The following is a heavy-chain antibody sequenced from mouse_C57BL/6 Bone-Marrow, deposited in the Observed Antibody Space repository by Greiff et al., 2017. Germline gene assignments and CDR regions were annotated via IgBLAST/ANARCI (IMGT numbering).Heavy chain of an antibody. V-gene: IGHV1-15*01. CDR1: GYTFTDYE. CDR2: IDPETGGT. J-gene: IGHJ1*03. Sequence: QVQLKESGAELVRPGASVTLSCKASGYTFTDYEMHWVKQTPVHGLEWIGAIDPETGGTAYNQKFKGKAILTADKSSSTAYMERRSLTSEDSAVYYCTGGHYYYGSSYDRYFDVWGTGTTVTVSS. D-gene: IGHD1-1*01. CDR3: TGGHYYYGSSYDRYFDV.